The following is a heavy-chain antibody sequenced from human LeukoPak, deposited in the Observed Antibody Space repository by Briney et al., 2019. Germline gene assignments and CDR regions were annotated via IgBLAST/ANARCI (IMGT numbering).Heavy chain of an antibody. CDR1: GFTFTTYS. CDR2: ISSGSSAI. CDR3: ARGGGSGSYYRRNWFDP. D-gene: IGHD3-10*01. Sequence: PGGSLRLSCEASGFTFTTYSMTWVRQAPGKGLEWVSIISSGSSAIFSADALKGRFTISRDDAKNLLYLDMNSLRAEDTAVYYCARGGGSGSYYRRNWFDPWGQGTLVTVSS. V-gene: IGHV3-21*01. J-gene: IGHJ5*02.